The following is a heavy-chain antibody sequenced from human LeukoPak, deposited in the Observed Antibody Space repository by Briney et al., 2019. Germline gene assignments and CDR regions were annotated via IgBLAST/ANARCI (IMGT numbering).Heavy chain of an antibody. CDR1: GFTFSSYA. CDR2: IVGSAGST. CDR3: AKRFNYYMDV. D-gene: IGHD3-10*01. V-gene: IGHV3-23*01. J-gene: IGHJ6*03. Sequence: GGSLRLSCAASGFTFSSYAMTWVRQAPGKGLEWVSTIVGSAGSTSYAGSVKGRFTISRDSSKTTLYLQMNSLRAADTAVYYCAKRFNYYMDVWGKGTTVTVSS.